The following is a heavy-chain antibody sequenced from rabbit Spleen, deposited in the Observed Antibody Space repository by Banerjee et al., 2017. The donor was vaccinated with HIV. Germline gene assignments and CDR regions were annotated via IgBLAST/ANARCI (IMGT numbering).Heavy chain of an antibody. CDR1: GVSFSSAYY. CDR3: ARHLISSTGYIFDL. V-gene: IGHV1S45*01. D-gene: IGHD1-1*01. Sequence: EQLEESGGGLVKPEGSLTLTCKASGVSFSSAYYICWVRQAPGKGLEWIGTIYAGSTGTTDYASWAKGRFTISKTSSTTVTLQMTSLTAADTATYFCARHLISSTGYIFDLWGPGTLVTVS. CDR2: IYAGSTGTT. J-gene: IGHJ4*01.